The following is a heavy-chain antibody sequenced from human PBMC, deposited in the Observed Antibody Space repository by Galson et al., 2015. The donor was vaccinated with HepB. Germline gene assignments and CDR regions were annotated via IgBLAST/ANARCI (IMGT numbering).Heavy chain of an antibody. CDR1: GGTFSSYA. V-gene: IGHV1-69*13. D-gene: IGHD6-19*01. CDR2: IIPIFGTA. CDR3: ARAYSSGWYGGVAFDI. Sequence: SVKVSCKASGGTFSSYAISWVRQAPGQGLEWMGGIIPIFGTANYAQKFQGRVTITADESTSTAYMELSSLRSEDTAVYYCARAYSSGWYGGVAFDIWGQGTMVTVSS. J-gene: IGHJ3*02.